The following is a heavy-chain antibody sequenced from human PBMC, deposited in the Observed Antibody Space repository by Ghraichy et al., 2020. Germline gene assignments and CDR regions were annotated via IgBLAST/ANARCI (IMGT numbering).Heavy chain of an antibody. CDR2: IHYSGTT. CDR1: GASISSNY. CDR3: AKEGVSGSYHYFLDY. D-gene: IGHD1-26*01. Sequence: SETLSFTCTVSGASISSNYWSWIRQPPGKGLEYIGYIHYSGTTKYNPSLNGRVTISADTSKNQFSLKLSSVTAADTAVYYCAKEGVSGSYHYFLDYWGQGTLVTVSS. V-gene: IGHV4-59*01. J-gene: IGHJ4*02.